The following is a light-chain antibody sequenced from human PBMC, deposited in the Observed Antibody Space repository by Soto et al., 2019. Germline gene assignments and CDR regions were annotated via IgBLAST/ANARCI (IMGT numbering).Light chain of an antibody. CDR3: SSYAGSNNVI. CDR1: SSDVGGYNY. CDR2: EVT. Sequence: QSVLTQPPSASGSPGQSVTISCTGTSSDVGGYNYVSWYQQHPGKAPKIVIYEVTKRPSGVPDRFSGSKSGTTASLTVSGLQAEDEADYYCSSYAGSNNVIFGGGTQLTVL. J-gene: IGLJ2*01. V-gene: IGLV2-8*01.